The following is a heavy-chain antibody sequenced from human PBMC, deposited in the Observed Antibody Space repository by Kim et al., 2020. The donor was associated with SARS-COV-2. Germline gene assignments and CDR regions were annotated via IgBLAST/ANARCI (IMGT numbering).Heavy chain of an antibody. D-gene: IGHD3-3*01. V-gene: IGHV1-58*01. CDR1: GFTFTSSA. J-gene: IGHJ6*02. Sequence: SVKVSCKASGFTFTSSAVQWVRQARGQRLEWIGWIVVGSGNTNYAQKFQERVTSTRDMSTSTAYMELSSLRSEDTAVYYCAAGLDSKETYGMDVWGQGTTVTVSS. CDR3: AAGLDSKETYGMDV. CDR2: IVVGSGNT.